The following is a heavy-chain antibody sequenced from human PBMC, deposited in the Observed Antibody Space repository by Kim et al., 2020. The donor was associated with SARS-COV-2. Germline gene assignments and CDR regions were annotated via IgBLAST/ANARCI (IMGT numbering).Heavy chain of an antibody. J-gene: IGHJ5*02. Sequence: GESLKISCKGSGYSFTSYWIGWVRQMPGKGLELVGIIYPGDSDTRYSPSFQGQVTISDDKSISTAYLQWSSLKASDTAMYYCARRDYYGSGSYRNWFDPWGQGTLVTVSS. CDR3: ARRDYYGSGSYRNWFDP. D-gene: IGHD3-10*01. CDR1: GYSFTSYW. CDR2: IYPGDSDT. V-gene: IGHV5-51*01.